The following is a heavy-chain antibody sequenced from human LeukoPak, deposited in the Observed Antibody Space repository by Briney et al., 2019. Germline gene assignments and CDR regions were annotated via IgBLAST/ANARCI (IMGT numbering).Heavy chain of an antibody. CDR1: GFTFSSYA. D-gene: IGHD6-19*01. J-gene: IGHJ5*02. CDR3: AKVLSYSSGRYPWFDP. Sequence: GGSLTLSCAASGFTFSSYAMSWVRQAPGKGLEWVSAISGSGGSTYYADSVKGRFTISRDNSKNTLYLQMNSLRAEDTAVYYCAKVLSYSSGRYPWFDPWGQGTLVTVSS. CDR2: ISGSGGST. V-gene: IGHV3-23*01.